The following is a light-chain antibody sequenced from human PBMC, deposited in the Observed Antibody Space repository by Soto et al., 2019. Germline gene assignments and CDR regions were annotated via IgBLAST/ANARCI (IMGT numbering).Light chain of an antibody. CDR1: SSDVGGYNY. Sequence: QSVLTQPASVSGSPGQSITISCTGTSSDVGGYNYVSWFQHHPGKAPKLIIYEVSYRPSGVSNRFSGSKSGDTASLTISGLQAADEADYYCSSFTKTITRYAFGTGTKVTV. CDR2: EVS. CDR3: SSFTKTITRYA. V-gene: IGLV2-14*01. J-gene: IGLJ1*01.